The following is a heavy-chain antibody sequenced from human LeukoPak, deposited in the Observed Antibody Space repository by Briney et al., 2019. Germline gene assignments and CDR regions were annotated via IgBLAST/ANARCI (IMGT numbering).Heavy chain of an antibody. J-gene: IGHJ3*02. CDR1: GCSFTGEY. CDR3: ARDNHIVVVVAATPPPGAAFDI. CDR2: VNPNSGGT. D-gene: IGHD2-15*01. V-gene: IGHV1-2*02. Sequence: ASVKVCCRASGCSFTGEYMQWVPQAPGLGRGSMGWVNPNSGGTKYEQKFQGRLTMTRDTSISTAYMELSRLRSDDTAVYYCARDNHIVVVVAATPPPGAAFDIWGQGTMVNVSS.